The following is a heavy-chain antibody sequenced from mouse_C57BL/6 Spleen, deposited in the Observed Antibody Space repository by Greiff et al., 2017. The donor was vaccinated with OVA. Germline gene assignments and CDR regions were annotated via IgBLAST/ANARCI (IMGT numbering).Heavy chain of an antibody. Sequence: EVKVEESGGGLVKPGGSLKLSCAASGFTFSSYAMSWVRQTPEKRLEWVATISDGGSYTYYPDNVKGRFTISRDNAKNNLYLQMSHLKSEDTAMYYCAREDYYGRGFAYWGQGTLVTVSA. CDR2: ISDGGSYT. V-gene: IGHV5-4*01. D-gene: IGHD1-1*01. J-gene: IGHJ3*01. CDR1: GFTFSSYA. CDR3: AREDYYGRGFAY.